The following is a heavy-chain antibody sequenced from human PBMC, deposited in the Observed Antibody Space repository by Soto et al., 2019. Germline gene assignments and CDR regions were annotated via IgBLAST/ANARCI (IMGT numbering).Heavy chain of an antibody. Sequence: PGGSLRLSCTASGFTFSSYYMSWIRQAPGKGLEWVSYISSSSSYTNYADSVKGRFTISRDNAKNSLYLQMNSLRAEDTAVYYCARDPNGDYVGGAFDIWGQGTMVTVSS. J-gene: IGHJ3*02. CDR1: GFTFSSYY. D-gene: IGHD4-17*01. V-gene: IGHV3-11*05. CDR3: ARDPNGDYVGGAFDI. CDR2: ISSSSSYT.